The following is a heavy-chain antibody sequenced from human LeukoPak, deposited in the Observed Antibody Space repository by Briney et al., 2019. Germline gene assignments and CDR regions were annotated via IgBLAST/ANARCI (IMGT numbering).Heavy chain of an antibody. CDR2: INPSSGDT. CDR1: GYTFSGYY. V-gene: IGHV1-2*02. D-gene: IGHD1-26*01. Sequence: GASVKLTCNASGYTFSGYYKHWRRHPPGQGLEWMGWINPSSGDTNYAQEFQGRVPITRDTSNSTTYLELKSLSSEATAVYYCSIGRSVGATISDAFDIWGQGEMVTVSS. J-gene: IGHJ3*02. CDR3: SIGRSVGATISDAFDI.